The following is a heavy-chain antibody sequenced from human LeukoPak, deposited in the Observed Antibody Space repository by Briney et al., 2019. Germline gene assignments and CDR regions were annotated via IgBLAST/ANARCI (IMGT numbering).Heavy chain of an antibody. CDR1: GFTFSSYA. V-gene: IGHV3-23*01. CDR2: ISGSGGST. J-gene: IGHJ3*02. Sequence: PGGSLRLSCAASGFTFSSYAMSWVRQAPGKGLEWVSAISGSGGSTYYADSVKGRFTISRDNSKNTLYLQMNSLRAEDTAVYYCAKGLPGVLPARYSAFDIWGQGTMVTVSS. CDR3: AKGLPGVLPARYSAFDI. D-gene: IGHD1-1*01.